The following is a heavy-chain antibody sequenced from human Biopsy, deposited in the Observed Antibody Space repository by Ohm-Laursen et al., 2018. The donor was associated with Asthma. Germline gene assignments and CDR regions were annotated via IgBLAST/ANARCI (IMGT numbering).Heavy chain of an antibody. J-gene: IGHJ4*02. D-gene: IGHD3-16*01. CDR3: ARRGGVRRYFDY. CDR1: GGSISSGAYY. CDR2: IYYIGST. Sequence: TLSLTWTVSGGSISSGAYYWSWVRQPPGKGLEWIGYIYYIGSTYYNPSLKSRVAISLDTSTNQFSLKLSSVTAADTAVYFCARRGGVRRYFDYWGQGTLVTVSS. V-gene: IGHV4-30-4*01.